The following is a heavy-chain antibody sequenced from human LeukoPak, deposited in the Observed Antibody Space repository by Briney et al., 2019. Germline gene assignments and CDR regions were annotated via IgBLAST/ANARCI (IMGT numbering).Heavy chain of an antibody. D-gene: IGHD2-21*02. V-gene: IGHV3-66*01. J-gene: IGHJ4*02. CDR3: AREGYCGGDCFLY. Sequence: PGGSLRLSCAASGLTVSNNYMSWVRQAPGKGLEWVSVIYSGGSTDYADSVKGRFTISRDNSKNTLYLEMNSLRAEDTAMYYCAREGYCGGDCFLYWGQGTLVTVSS. CDR2: IYSGGST. CDR1: GLTVSNNY.